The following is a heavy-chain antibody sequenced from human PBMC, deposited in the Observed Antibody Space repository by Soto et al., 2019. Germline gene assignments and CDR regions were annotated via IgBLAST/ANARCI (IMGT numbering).Heavy chain of an antibody. V-gene: IGHV1-46*01. CDR2: INPNGGST. Sequence: ASVKVSCKVPEDTFTSYYINWVRQAPGQGLEWMGIINPNGGSTRYAQKFQGRVTFTRDTPASTVYLELRSLRSDDTAFYYCERSSGGVFGIIIECSNWFGSWGKGTPVTVSS. CDR3: ERSSGGVFGIIIECSNWFGS. CDR1: EDTFTSYY. D-gene: IGHD3-10*01. J-gene: IGHJ5*01.